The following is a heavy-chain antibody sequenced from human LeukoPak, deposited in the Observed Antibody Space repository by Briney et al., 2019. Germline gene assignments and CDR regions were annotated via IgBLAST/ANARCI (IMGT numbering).Heavy chain of an antibody. CDR1: GFTVSSNY. V-gene: IGHV3-30*01. D-gene: IGHD1-1*01. J-gene: IGHJ4*02. CDR3: ARDPSRGTSSFDY. Sequence: GGSLRLSCAASGFTVSSNYMSWVRQAPGKGLEWVAVISYDGSNKYYADSVKGRFTISRDNSKNTLYLQMNSLRAEDTAVYYCARDPSRGTSSFDYWGQGTLVTVSS. CDR2: ISYDGSNK.